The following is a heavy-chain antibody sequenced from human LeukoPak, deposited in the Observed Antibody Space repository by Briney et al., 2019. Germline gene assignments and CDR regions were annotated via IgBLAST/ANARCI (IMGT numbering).Heavy chain of an antibody. J-gene: IGHJ4*02. CDR3: ARVSSGPERDFDY. Sequence: GASVKVSCKTSGYDFKTSGISWVRQAPGQGLEWMGWISAYNGNTNYAQKLQGRVTMTTDTSTSTAYMELRSLRSDDTAVYYCARVSSGPERDFDYWGQGTLVTVSS. CDR1: GYDFKTSG. CDR2: ISAYNGNT. D-gene: IGHD6-19*01. V-gene: IGHV1-18*01.